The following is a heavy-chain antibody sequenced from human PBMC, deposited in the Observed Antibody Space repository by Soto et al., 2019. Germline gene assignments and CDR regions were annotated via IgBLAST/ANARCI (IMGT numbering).Heavy chain of an antibody. CDR3: AGVVMAMGKIDY. CDR2: INHSGST. CDR1: GGSFSGYY. V-gene: IGHV4-34*01. J-gene: IGHJ4*02. D-gene: IGHD2-21*01. Sequence: QVQLQQWGAGLLKPSETLSLTCAVYGGSFSGYYWSWIRQPPGKGLEWIGEINHSGSTNYNPSLKSRVTISVDTSKNQFSLKLSSVTAADTAVYYCAGVVMAMGKIDYWGQGTLVTVSS.